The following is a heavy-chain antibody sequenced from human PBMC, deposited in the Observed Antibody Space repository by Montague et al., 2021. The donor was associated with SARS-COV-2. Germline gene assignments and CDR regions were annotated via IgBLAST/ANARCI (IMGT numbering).Heavy chain of an antibody. CDR3: ARAYCGGDCYFYWYFDL. CDR1: GDSVSSNIAT. J-gene: IGHJ2*01. V-gene: IGHV6-1*01. D-gene: IGHD2-21*02. Sequence: CAISGDSVSSNIATWNWIRQSPSRGLEWLGRTYYRSKWYSDYAVSVKRRVIINPDTSNNRISLQLNSVTPEDTAVYYCARAYCGGDCYFYWYFDLWGRGTLVTVSS. CDR2: TYYRSKWYS.